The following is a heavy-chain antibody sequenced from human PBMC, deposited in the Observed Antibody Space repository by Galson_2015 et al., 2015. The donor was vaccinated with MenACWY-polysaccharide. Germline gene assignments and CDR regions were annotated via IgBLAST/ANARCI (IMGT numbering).Heavy chain of an antibody. CDR1: GFRINPYY. V-gene: IGHV3-21*01. Sequence: ALRLSCAASGFRINPYYMSWVRQAPGRGLEWVSSISNSGSETQYSVSVRGRFTISRDIAKNSLFLQMNSLGVEDTAIYYCAKDFHNYGMDVWGHGTTVIVSS. CDR3: AKDFHNYGMDV. D-gene: IGHD3-3*01. J-gene: IGHJ6*02. CDR2: ISNSGSET.